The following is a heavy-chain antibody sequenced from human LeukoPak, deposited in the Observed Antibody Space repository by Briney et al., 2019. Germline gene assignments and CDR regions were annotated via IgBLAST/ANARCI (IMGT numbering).Heavy chain of an antibody. V-gene: IGHV3-73*01. D-gene: IGHD2-15*01. CDR2: IRSKANSYAT. CDR1: GFTFSGSA. Sequence: GGSLRLCCAASGFTFSGSAMHWVRQASGKGLEWVGRIRSKANSYATAYTASVKGRFTISRDDSKNTAYLQMNSLKTEDTAVYYCTGECSGGSCYSADYWGQRTLVTVSS. CDR3: TGECSGGSCYSADY. J-gene: IGHJ4*02.